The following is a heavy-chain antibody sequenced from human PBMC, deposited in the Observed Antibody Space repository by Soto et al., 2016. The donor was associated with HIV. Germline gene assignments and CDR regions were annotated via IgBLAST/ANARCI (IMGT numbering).Heavy chain of an antibody. CDR3: ARVGYDWNDAGAFDI. CDR1: GGTFSSYS. D-gene: IGHD1-1*01. V-gene: IGHV1-69*13. Sequence: QVQLVQSGAEAKKPGSSVKVSCKASGGTFSSYSISWVRQAPGQGLEWMGGIIPIFGTANYAQKFQGRVTITADESTSTAYMELSSLRSEDTAVYYCARVGYDWNDAGAFDIWGQGTMVTVSS. CDR2: IIPIFGTA. J-gene: IGHJ3*02.